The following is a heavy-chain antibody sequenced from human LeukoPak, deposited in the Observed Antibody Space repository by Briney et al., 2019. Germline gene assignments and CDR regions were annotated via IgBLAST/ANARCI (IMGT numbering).Heavy chain of an antibody. J-gene: IGHJ5*02. D-gene: IGHD2-15*01. CDR3: ASAVVVVAATRVSCWFDP. CDR2: IYHTGST. CDR1: GDSISSGYY. Sequence: SETLSLTCTVSGDSISSGYYWGWIRQPPGKGLEWIASIYHTGSTDYNPSLKSRVTISVDTSKNQFSLKLSSVTAADTAVYYCASAVVVVAATRVSCWFDPWGQGTLVTVSS. V-gene: IGHV4-38-2*02.